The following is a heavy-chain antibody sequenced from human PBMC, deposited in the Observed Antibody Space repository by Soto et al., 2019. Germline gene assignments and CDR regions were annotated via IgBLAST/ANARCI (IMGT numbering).Heavy chain of an antibody. Sequence: ASVKVSCKASGYTFTSYGISWVRQAPGPGLEWMGWISAYNGNTNYAQKLQGRVTMTTDTSTSTAYMELRSLGSDDTAVYYCASGIAVAGRYNWFDPWGQGTLVTVSS. J-gene: IGHJ5*02. CDR2: ISAYNGNT. V-gene: IGHV1-18*01. D-gene: IGHD6-19*01. CDR3: ASGIAVAGRYNWFDP. CDR1: GYTFTSYG.